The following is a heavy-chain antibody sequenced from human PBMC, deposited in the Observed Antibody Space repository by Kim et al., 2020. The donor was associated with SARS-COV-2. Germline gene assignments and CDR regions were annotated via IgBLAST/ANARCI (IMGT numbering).Heavy chain of an antibody. V-gene: IGHV4-4*07. CDR3: ARGIAAAGNWFDP. Sequence: STPSLKSRVTMSVDTSKNPFSLKLSSVTAADTAVYYCARGIAAAGNWFDPWGQGTLVTVSS. J-gene: IGHJ5*02. D-gene: IGHD6-13*01.